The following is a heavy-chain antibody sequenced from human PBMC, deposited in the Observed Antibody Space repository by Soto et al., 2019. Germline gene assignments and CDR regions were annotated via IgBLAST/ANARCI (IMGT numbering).Heavy chain of an antibody. CDR1: GGSISSGGYY. Sequence: QVQLQESGPGLVKPSQTLSLTCTVSGGSISSGGYYWSWIRQHPGKGLEWIGYIYYSGSTYYNPSPKXRXTXAVDTSKNQFSLKLSSVTAADTAVYYCARELRFGADYYGMDVWGQGTTVTVSS. V-gene: IGHV4-31*03. J-gene: IGHJ6*02. CDR3: ARELRFGADYYGMDV. D-gene: IGHD3-10*01. CDR2: IYYSGST.